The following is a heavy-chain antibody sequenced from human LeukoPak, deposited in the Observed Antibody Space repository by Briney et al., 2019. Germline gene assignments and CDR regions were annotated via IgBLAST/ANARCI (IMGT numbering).Heavy chain of an antibody. CDR2: INSDGSST. J-gene: IGHJ4*02. V-gene: IGHV3-74*01. Sequence: GGSLRLSCAASGFTFSSYWMHWVRHAPGKGLVWVSRINSDGSSTNYADSVKGRFTISRDNAKNTQYLQMNSLRAEDTAVYYCTREYSGSFLYWGQGTLVTVSS. CDR1: GFTFSSYW. D-gene: IGHD1-26*01. CDR3: TREYSGSFLY.